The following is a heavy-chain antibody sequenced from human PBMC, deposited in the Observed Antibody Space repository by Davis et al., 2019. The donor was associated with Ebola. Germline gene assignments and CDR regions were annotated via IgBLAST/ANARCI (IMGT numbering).Heavy chain of an antibody. Sequence: LSLTCAASGFVFSSYAMSWVRQAPGKGLEWVSTISGSGVTIHYADSVKGRFTISRDNSKKMLYLQMDSLRAEDTAVYYCASLWDWTVLPIIDYWGQGALVTVSS. V-gene: IGHV3-23*01. CDR1: GFVFSSYA. CDR2: ISGSGVTI. D-gene: IGHD3-16*01. J-gene: IGHJ4*02. CDR3: ASLWDWTVLPIIDY.